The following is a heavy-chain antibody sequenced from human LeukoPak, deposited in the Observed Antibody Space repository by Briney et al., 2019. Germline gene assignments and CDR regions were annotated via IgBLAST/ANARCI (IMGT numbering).Heavy chain of an antibody. J-gene: IGHJ4*02. CDR1: GFTFSSYA. CDR3: AREVRRFLEWLSPRGYFDY. Sequence: GGSLRLSCAASGFTFSSYAMSWVRQAPGKGLEWVSAISGSGGSTCYADSVKGRFTISRDNSKNTLYLQMNSLRAEDTAVYYCAREVRRFLEWLSPRGYFDYWGQGTLVTVSS. D-gene: IGHD3-3*01. CDR2: ISGSGGST. V-gene: IGHV3-23*01.